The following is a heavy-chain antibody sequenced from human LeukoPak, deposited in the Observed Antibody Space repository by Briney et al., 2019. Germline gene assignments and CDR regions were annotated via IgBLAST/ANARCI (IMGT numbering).Heavy chain of an antibody. J-gene: IGHJ5*02. CDR2: IYPGDSDT. CDR3: ARRGYCSGGSCYSGVWFDP. Sequence: GESLQISCKGSGYNFTSYWIGWVRQLPGKGLEWMGIIYPGDSDTRYSPSFQGQVTISADNSISTAYLQWSSLKASDTAMYYCARRGYCSGGSCYSGVWFDPWGQGTLVTVSS. V-gene: IGHV5-51*01. CDR1: GYNFTSYW. D-gene: IGHD2-15*01.